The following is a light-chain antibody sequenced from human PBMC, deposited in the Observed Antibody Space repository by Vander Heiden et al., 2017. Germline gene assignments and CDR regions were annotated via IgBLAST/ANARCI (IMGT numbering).Light chain of an antibody. V-gene: IGLV3-10*01. Sequence: SYELTQPPSVSVSPGQTARITCSGDALPKKYAYWYRQKSGQAPVMVIQEDTKRPAWIPDRFSGSSSGTVATLTISGAHVEDEADYYCYSTDSSGNQRVFGTGTKVTVL. CDR2: EDT. CDR3: YSTDSSGNQRV. CDR1: ALPKKY. J-gene: IGLJ1*01.